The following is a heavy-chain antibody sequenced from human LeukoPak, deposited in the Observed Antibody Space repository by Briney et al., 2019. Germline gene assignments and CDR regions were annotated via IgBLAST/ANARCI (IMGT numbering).Heavy chain of an antibody. CDR1: GGSFSGYY. CDR3: ARAPSRYDVLTGYYGGWFDS. CDR2: INHSGSS. J-gene: IGHJ5*01. D-gene: IGHD3-9*01. Sequence: PSETLSLTCAVYGGSFSGYYWSWIRQPPGKGLEWIGEINHSGSSNYNPSLKSLVTISVDTSKNQFSLKLSSVTAADMAVYYCARAPSRYDVLTGYYGGWFDSWGQGTLVTVSS. V-gene: IGHV4-34*01.